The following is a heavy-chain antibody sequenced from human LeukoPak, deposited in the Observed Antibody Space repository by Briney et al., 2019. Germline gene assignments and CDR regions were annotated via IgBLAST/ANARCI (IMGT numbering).Heavy chain of an antibody. J-gene: IGHJ6*03. D-gene: IGHD5-18*01. Sequence: SETLSFTCTVSGGSISSGGYYWSWIRQPPGKGLDWIGYIYHSGSTYYNPSLKSRVTISVDTSKNQFSLKLSSVTAADTAVYYCARLILGYSYDIDSYYYYMDVWGKGTTVTVSS. V-gene: IGHV4-30-2*01. CDR3: ARLILGYSYDIDSYYYYMDV. CDR1: GGSISSGGYY. CDR2: IYHSGST.